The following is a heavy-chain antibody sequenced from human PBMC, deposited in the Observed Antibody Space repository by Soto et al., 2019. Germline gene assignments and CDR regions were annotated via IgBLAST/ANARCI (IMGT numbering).Heavy chain of an antibody. CDR2: ISVSVGST. CDR3: AKVERAVAGIID. Sequence: EVQLLESGGGLVQPGGSLRLSCAASGFTFSSYAMSWVRQAPGKGLDWVSAISVSVGSTYYADSVKGRFTISRDNSKNTLYLQMNSLRAEDTAVYYCAKVERAVAGIIDWGQGTLVIVSS. D-gene: IGHD6-19*01. J-gene: IGHJ4*02. V-gene: IGHV3-23*01. CDR1: GFTFSSYA.